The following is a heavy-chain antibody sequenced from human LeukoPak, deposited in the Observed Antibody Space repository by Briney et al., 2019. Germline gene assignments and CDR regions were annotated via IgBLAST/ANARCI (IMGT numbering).Heavy chain of an antibody. CDR3: ARVVRGYGSGSGYYMDV. D-gene: IGHD3-10*01. CDR2: IYHTGRS. CDR1: GYSISNGYY. V-gene: IGHV4-38-2*02. Sequence: SETLSLTCNVSGYSISNGYYWGWIRQPPGKGLEWIGSIYHTGRSYYNVSLKSRVTILLDKSKNQFSLKLSSVTAADTAVYYCARVVRGYGSGSGYYMDVWGKGTTVTVSS. J-gene: IGHJ6*03.